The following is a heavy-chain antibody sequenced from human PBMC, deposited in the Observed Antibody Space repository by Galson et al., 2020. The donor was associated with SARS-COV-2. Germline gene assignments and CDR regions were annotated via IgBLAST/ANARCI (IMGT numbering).Heavy chain of an antibody. CDR2: INHSGST. V-gene: IGHV4-34*01. Sequence: SQASETLSLTCAVYGGSFSGYYWSWIRQPPGKGLEWIGEINHSGSTNYNPSLKSRVTISVDTSKNQFSLKLSSVTAADTAVYYCARGPPVLDYYDIWTGYMGGHYYYGMDVWGQGTTVTVSS. CDR1: GGSFSGYY. D-gene: IGHD3-9*01. CDR3: ARGPPVLDYYDIWTGYMGGHYYYGMDV. J-gene: IGHJ6*02.